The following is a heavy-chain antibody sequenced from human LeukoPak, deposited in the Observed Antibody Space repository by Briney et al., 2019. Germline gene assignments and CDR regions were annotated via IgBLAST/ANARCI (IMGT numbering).Heavy chain of an antibody. D-gene: IGHD6-19*01. CDR2: INHSGST. V-gene: IGHV4-34*01. CDR1: GGSFSGYY. J-gene: IGHJ4*02. Sequence: SETLSLTCAVYGGSFSGYYWSWIRQPPGKGLEWIGEINHSGSTNYNPSLKSRVTISVDTSKNQFSLKLSSVTAADTAVYYCARGNRLTVWPYSSGWYGDWGQGTLVTVPS. CDR3: ARGNRLTVWPYSSGWYGD.